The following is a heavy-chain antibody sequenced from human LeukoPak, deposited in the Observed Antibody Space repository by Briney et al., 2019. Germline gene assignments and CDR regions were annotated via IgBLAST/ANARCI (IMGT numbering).Heavy chain of an antibody. CDR3: ARDPTTGYRSEAWFDS. CDR1: GGSISSSSYY. J-gene: IGHJ5*01. CDR2: IYYSGST. D-gene: IGHD6-25*01. Sequence: ASETLSLTCTVSGGSISSSSYYWGWIRQPPGKGLEWIGSIYYSGSTYYNPSLKSRVTISVDTSKNQFSLKLSSVTAADTAVYYCARDPTTGYRSEAWFDSWGQGTLVTVSS. V-gene: IGHV4-39*02.